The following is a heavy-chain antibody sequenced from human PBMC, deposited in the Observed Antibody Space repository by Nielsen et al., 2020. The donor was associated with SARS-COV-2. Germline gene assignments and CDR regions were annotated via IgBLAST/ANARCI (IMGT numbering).Heavy chain of an antibody. V-gene: IGHV1-8*01. D-gene: IGHD2-2*02. CDR3: ARGACSSTSCYRNLYYGMDV. CDR2: MNPNSGNT. Sequence: ASLKVSCKASGYTFTSYDNNWVRQATGQGLEWMGWMNPNSGNTGYAQKFQGRVTMTRNTSISTAYMELSSLRSEDTAVYYCARGACSSTSCYRNLYYGMDVWGQGTTVTVSS. CDR1: GYTFTSYD. J-gene: IGHJ6*02.